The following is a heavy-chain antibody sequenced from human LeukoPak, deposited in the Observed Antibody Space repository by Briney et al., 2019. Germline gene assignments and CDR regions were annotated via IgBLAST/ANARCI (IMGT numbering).Heavy chain of an antibody. D-gene: IGHD2-2*02. CDR1: GGSFSGYY. V-gene: IGHV4-34*01. J-gene: IGHJ4*02. CDR2: INHSGST. Sequence: SETLSLTCAVCGGSFSGYYWSWIRQPPGKGLEWIGEINHSGSTNYNPSLKSRVTISVDTSKNQFSLKLSSVTAADTAVYYCARSSWRYCSSTSCYMMYSAFDYWGQGTLVTVSS. CDR3: ARSSWRYCSSTSCYMMYSAFDY.